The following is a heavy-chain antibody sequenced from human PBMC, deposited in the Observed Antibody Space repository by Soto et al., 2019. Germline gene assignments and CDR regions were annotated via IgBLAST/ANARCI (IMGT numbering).Heavy chain of an antibody. D-gene: IGHD6-13*01. CDR1: GGSISSYY. CDR3: ARHVAAAALVGNWFDP. J-gene: IGHJ5*02. Sequence: SETLSLTCTVSGGSISSYYWSWIRQPPGKGLEWIGYIYYSGSTNYNPSLKSRVTISVDTSKNQFSLKLSSVTAADTAVYYCARHVAAAALVGNWFDPWGQGTLVTVS. CDR2: IYYSGST. V-gene: IGHV4-59*08.